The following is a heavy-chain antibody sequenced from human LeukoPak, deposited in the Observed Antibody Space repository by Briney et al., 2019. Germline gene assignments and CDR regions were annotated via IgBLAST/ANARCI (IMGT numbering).Heavy chain of an antibody. CDR2: ISGSGGST. Sequence: GGSLRLSCAASGFTFSSYAMSWVRQAPGQWLELVSAISGSGGSTYYADSVKGRFTISRDNSKNTLYLQMNSLRAEDTAVYYCAKDLHYYDSSGYNTPFGYWGQGTLVTVSS. D-gene: IGHD3-22*01. CDR1: GFTFSSYA. J-gene: IGHJ4*02. CDR3: AKDLHYYDSSGYNTPFGY. V-gene: IGHV3-23*01.